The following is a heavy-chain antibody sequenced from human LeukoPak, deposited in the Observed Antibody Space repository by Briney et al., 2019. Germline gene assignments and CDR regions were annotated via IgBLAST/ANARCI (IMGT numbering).Heavy chain of an antibody. D-gene: IGHD6-13*01. CDR2: ISAYNGNT. J-gene: IGHJ1*01. Sequence: GASVKVSCKASGYTFTSYGISWVRQAPGQGLEWMGWISAYNGNTNYAQKPQGRVTMTTDTSTSTTYMALRSLRSDDTAVYYCARYGGPAAAGVEYFQHWGQGTLVTVSS. CDR3: ARYGGPAAAGVEYFQH. V-gene: IGHV1-18*01. CDR1: GYTFTSYG.